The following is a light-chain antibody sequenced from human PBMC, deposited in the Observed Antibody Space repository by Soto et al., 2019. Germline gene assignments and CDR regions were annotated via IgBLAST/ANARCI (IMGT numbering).Light chain of an antibody. CDR3: QQYNSGWT. Sequence: DIQMNQSPPTLSASVGDRVTITCRASQSISSWLAWYQQKPGKSPNLLIYDASSLESGLPSRFSGSGSGTEFTLTISSLQPDDFATYYCQQYNSGWTVGQGTKVEIK. V-gene: IGKV1-5*01. CDR1: QSISSW. J-gene: IGKJ1*01. CDR2: DAS.